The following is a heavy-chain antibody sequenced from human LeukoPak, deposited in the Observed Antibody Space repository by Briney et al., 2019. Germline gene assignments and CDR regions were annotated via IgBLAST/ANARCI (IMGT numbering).Heavy chain of an antibody. CDR1: GYTLTELS. V-gene: IGHV1-24*01. D-gene: IGHD6-19*01. CDR3: AGIAVAVPGCFDY. CDR2: FDPEDGET. J-gene: IGHJ4*02. Sequence: ASVKVSCKVYGYTLTELSMHWVRQAPGKGLEWMGGFDPEDGETIYAQKFQGRVIMTEDKSTDTAYMELSSPRSEDTALYYCAGIAVAVPGCFDYWGQGTLVTVSS.